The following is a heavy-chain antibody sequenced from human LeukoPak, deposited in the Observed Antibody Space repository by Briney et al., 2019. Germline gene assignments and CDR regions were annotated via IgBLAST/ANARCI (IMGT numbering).Heavy chain of an antibody. D-gene: IGHD1-26*01. V-gene: IGHV4-34*01. CDR3: AREVGATALFNY. CDR2: INHSGST. J-gene: IGHJ4*02. Sequence: SETLSLTCAVYGGSFSGYYWSWTRQPPGKGLEWIGEINHSGSTNYNPSLKSRVTISVDTSKNQFSLKLSSVTAADTAVYYCAREVGATALFNYWGQGTLVTVSS. CDR1: GGSFSGYY.